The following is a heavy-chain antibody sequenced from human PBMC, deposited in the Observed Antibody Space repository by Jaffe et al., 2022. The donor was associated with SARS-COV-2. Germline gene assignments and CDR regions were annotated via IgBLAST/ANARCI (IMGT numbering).Heavy chain of an antibody. CDR3: ARFNPSQALDY. CDR1: GFTFSSYG. Sequence: QVQLVESGGGVVQPGRSLRLSCAASGFTFSSYGMHWVRQAPGKGLEWVAVIWYDGSNKYYADSVKGRFTISRDNSKNTLYLQMNSLRAEDTAVYYCARFNPSQALDYWGQGTLVTVSS. V-gene: IGHV3-33*01. CDR2: IWYDGSNK. J-gene: IGHJ4*02.